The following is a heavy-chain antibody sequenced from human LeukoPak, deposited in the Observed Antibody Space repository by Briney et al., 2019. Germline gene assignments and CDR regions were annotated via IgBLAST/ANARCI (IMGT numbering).Heavy chain of an antibody. Sequence: SETLSLTCAVYGGSFSGYYWSWIRQPPGKGLEWIGEINHSGSTNYSPSLKSRVTISVDTSKNQFSLKLSSVTAADTAVYYCAREKWELPYRPACFDYWGQGTLVTVSS. D-gene: IGHD1-26*01. CDR2: INHSGST. CDR3: AREKWELPYRPACFDY. V-gene: IGHV4-34*01. J-gene: IGHJ4*02. CDR1: GGSFSGYY.